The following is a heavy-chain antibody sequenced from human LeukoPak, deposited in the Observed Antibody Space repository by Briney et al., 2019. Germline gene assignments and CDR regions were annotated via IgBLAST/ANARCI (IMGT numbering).Heavy chain of an antibody. V-gene: IGHV3-30*18. CDR3: AKAYSGYLDAFDI. D-gene: IGHD5-12*01. Sequence: GGSLRLSCAASGFTFSSYGMHWVRQAPGKGLEWVAVISYDGSNKYYADSVKGRFTISRDNSKNTLYLQMNSLRAEDTAVYYCAKAYSGYLDAFDIWGQGTMVTVSS. J-gene: IGHJ3*02. CDR1: GFTFSSYG. CDR2: ISYDGSNK.